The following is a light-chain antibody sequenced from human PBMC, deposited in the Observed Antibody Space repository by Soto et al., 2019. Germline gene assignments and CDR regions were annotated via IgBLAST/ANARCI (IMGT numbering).Light chain of an antibody. V-gene: IGKV1-5*03. Sequence: DIQMTQSPSTLSASVGDRVTITCRASQNVSNWLAWYQQRPGKAPNLLIYKAANLKSGVPSRFSGSGSGTEFTLTISSLQPDDFATYYCQQPGTFGQGTKVEIK. CDR3: QQPGT. CDR1: QNVSNW. CDR2: KAA. J-gene: IGKJ1*01.